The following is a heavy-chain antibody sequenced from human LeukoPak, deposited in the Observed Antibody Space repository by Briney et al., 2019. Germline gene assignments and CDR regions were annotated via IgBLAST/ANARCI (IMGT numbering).Heavy chain of an antibody. D-gene: IGHD3-22*01. CDR2: ISSSSSYV. CDR1: GFTFSSYS. V-gene: IGHV3-21*04. Sequence: GGSLRLSCAASGFTFSSYSLNWVRQAPGKGLEWVSSISSSSSYVDYADSVKGRFTISRDNAKNSLYLQMNSLRAEDTALYYCAKDKADDYYDSSGRGFDYWGQGTLVTVSS. J-gene: IGHJ4*02. CDR3: AKDKADDYYDSSGRGFDY.